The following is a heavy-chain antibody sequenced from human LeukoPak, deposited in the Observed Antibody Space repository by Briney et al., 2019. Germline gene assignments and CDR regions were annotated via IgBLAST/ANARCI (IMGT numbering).Heavy chain of an antibody. CDR3: AKNVGYCSGGSCYSAGTSYFDH. V-gene: IGHV3-23*01. D-gene: IGHD2-15*01. CDR2: ISGSGGST. Sequence: GESLRLSCAASGFTFSSYAMSWVRQAPGKGLEWVSAISGSGGSTYYADSVKGRFTISRDNSKNTLYLQMNSLRAEDTAVYYCAKNVGYCSGGSCYSAGTSYFDHWGQGTLVTVSS. J-gene: IGHJ4*02. CDR1: GFTFSSYA.